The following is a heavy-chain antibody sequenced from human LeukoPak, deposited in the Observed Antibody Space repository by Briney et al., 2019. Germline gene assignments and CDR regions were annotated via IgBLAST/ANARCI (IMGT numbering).Heavy chain of an antibody. CDR1: GFTFSSYA. CDR3: ARDPGEVGSYSFDD. V-gene: IGHV3-30-3*01. CDR2: ISSDGSNR. D-gene: IGHD1-26*01. J-gene: IGHJ4*02. Sequence: GRSLRLSCAASGFTFSSYAMHWVRQAPGKGLDWVAIISSDGSNRFYADSVKGRFTISRDNSKNTLYLQMTSLRVEDTAVYYCARDPGEVGSYSFDDWGQGSLVTVSS.